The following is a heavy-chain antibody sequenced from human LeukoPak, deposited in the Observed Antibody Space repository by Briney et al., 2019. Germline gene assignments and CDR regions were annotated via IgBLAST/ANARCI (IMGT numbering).Heavy chain of an antibody. D-gene: IGHD2-2*01. V-gene: IGHV5-51*01. J-gene: IGHJ6*03. CDR2: IYPGDSDT. CDR3: ASSCSPDYYYYYYMDV. Sequence: GESLKISCKGSGYSFTSYWIGWVRQMPGKGLEWMGIIYPGDSDTRYSPSFQGQVTISADKSISTAYLQWSSLKASDTAMYYCASSCSPDYYYYYYMDVWGKGTTVTISS. CDR1: GYSFTSYW.